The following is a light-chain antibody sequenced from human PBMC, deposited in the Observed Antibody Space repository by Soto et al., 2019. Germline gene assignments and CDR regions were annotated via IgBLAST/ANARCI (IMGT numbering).Light chain of an antibody. CDR2: KAS. CDR1: HRINSW. CDR3: QQYDNLPT. V-gene: IGKV1-5*03. Sequence: DMQMCHSPSTLSASVGGRVTITCRASHRINSWLAWYQKKPGKAPKLLNYKASTLKSGVPPRFSGSGSGTDFTLTISSLQPEDIATYYCQQYDNLPTFGQGTRLEIK. J-gene: IGKJ5*01.